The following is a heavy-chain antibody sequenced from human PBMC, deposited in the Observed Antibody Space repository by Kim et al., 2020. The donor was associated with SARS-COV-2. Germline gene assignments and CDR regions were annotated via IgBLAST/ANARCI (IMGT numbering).Heavy chain of an antibody. Sequence: SETLSLTCTVSGGSVGSFYWSWIRQPPGKGLEWIAYIYTSGSTNYNPSLKSRVTISVDTSKNQFSLELSSVTAADTAVYYCARNWGTSAYYFDYWGQGTLVTVSS. CDR2: IYTSGST. V-gene: IGHV4-59*02. CDR3: ARNWGTSAYYFDY. CDR1: GGSVGSFY. D-gene: IGHD7-27*01. J-gene: IGHJ4*02.